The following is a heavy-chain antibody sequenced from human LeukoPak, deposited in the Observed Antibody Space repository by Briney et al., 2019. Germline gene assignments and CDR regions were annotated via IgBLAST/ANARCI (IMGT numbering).Heavy chain of an antibody. D-gene: IGHD5-24*01. CDR3: ARNPWGGDVYNFVFGC. Sequence: GESLKISCKGSGYIFTSYWIGWVPQMPGKGLEWMGSIYPGDSDTRYSPSFQRQRPISAAKSISTAYLQWSSRTASDTGMYFCARNPWGGDVYNFVFGCWGQGTVVTVSA. V-gene: IGHV5-51*01. J-gene: IGHJ4*02. CDR1: GYIFTSYW. CDR2: IYPGDSDT.